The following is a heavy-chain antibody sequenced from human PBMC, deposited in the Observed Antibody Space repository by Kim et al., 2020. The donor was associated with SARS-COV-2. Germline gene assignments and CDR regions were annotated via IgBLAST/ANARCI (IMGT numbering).Heavy chain of an antibody. CDR3: ARGGIDIVVVEDAFDI. D-gene: IGHD2-15*01. CDR2: MNPNSGNT. CDR1: GYTFTSYD. V-gene: IGHV1-8*01. J-gene: IGHJ3*02. Sequence: ASVKVSCKASGYTFTSYDINWVRQATGQGLEWMGWMNPNSGNTGYAQKFQGRVTMTRNTSISTAYMELSSLRSEDTAVYYCARGGIDIVVVEDAFDIWGQGTMVTVSS.